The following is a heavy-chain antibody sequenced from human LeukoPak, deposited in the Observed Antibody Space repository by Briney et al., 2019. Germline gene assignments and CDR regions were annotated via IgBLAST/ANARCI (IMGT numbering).Heavy chain of an antibody. D-gene: IGHD5-18*01. V-gene: IGHV3-21*01. CDR2: ISSSSSYI. CDR1: GFTFSSYS. J-gene: IGHJ4*02. Sequence: GSLRLSCAASGFTFSSYSMSWVRQAPGKGLEWVSSISSSSSYIYYEDSVKGRFTIPKDNAKNSLYLQMNSLTAEHTAVYYCARDFGKDTAMVLGGALDYWGQGTLVTVSS. CDR3: ARDFGKDTAMVLGGALDY.